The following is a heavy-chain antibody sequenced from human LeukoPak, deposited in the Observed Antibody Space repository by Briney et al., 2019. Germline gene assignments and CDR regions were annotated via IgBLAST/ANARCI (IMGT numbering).Heavy chain of an antibody. V-gene: IGHV3-23*01. CDR1: GFTFSSYA. J-gene: IGHJ4*02. Sequence: GGSLRLSCAASGFTFSSYAMSWVRQAPGKGLEWVSAISGSGGSTYYADSVKGRFTISRDNSKNTLYLQMNSLRAEDTAVYYCAKGPLAGYCSGGSCQSPFFYWGQGTLVTVSS. D-gene: IGHD2-15*01. CDR3: AKGPLAGYCSGGSCQSPFFY. CDR2: ISGSGGST.